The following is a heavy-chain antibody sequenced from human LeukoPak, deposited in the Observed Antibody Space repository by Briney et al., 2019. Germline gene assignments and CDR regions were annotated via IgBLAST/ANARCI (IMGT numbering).Heavy chain of an antibody. D-gene: IGHD6-19*01. CDR2: IRSGARA. CDR3: ARTFAACEAGDCFYYYMDV. CDR1: GFSVSSTY. V-gene: IGHV3-53*01. J-gene: IGHJ6*03. Sequence: GGTLRLSCAASGFSVSSTYMTWVRQAPRKGLDRVSVIRSGARADFAESVRGRFTITRDNAKNSLYLQMNSLRGDDTAVYYCARTFAACEAGDCFYYYMDVWGKGTTVTVSS.